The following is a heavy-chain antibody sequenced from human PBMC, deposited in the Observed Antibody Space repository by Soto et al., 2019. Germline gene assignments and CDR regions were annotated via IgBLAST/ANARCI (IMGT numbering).Heavy chain of an antibody. D-gene: IGHD5-18*01. V-gene: IGHV4-31*03. CDR1: GGSISSGGYY. CDR3: ARTGWVDTAMDVEYYFDY. CDR2: IYYSGST. Sequence: LSLTCTVSGGSISSGGYYWSWIRQHPGKGLEWIGYIYYSGSTNYNPSLKSRVTISVDTSKNQFSLKLSSVTAADTAVYYCARTGWVDTAMDVEYYFDYWGQGTLVTVSS. J-gene: IGHJ4*02.